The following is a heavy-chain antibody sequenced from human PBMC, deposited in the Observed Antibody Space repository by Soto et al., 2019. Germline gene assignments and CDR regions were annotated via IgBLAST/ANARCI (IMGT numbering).Heavy chain of an antibody. Sequence: PSETLSLTCAVSGGSISSSNWWSGVRQPPGKGLEWFGEIYHGGSTNYNPSLKSRVTISVDKSKNQFSLKLSTVSAADTAVYYCARDLRPQKAAAGPARGYYDCMDVWGQGTTVTVSS. CDR3: ARDLRPQKAAAGPARGYYDCMDV. D-gene: IGHD6-13*01. J-gene: IGHJ6*02. V-gene: IGHV4-4*02. CDR2: IYHGGST. CDR1: GGSISSSNW.